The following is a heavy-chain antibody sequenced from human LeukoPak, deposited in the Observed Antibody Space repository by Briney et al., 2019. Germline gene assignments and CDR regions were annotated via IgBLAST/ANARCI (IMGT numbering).Heavy chain of an antibody. D-gene: IGHD3-22*01. CDR1: GGSFSGYY. Sequence: PSETLSLTCAVYGGSFSGYYWSWIRQPPGKGLEWVGEINHSGSTNYNPSLKSRVTISVDTSKNQFSLKLSSVTAADTAVYYCARDAARGSGYYYVSFFGYWGQGTLVTVSS. CDR2: INHSGST. J-gene: IGHJ4*02. CDR3: ARDAARGSGYYYVSFFGY. V-gene: IGHV4-34*01.